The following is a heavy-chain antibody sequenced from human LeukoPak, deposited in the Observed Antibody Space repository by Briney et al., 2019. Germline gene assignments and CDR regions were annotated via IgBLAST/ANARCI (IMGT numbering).Heavy chain of an antibody. CDR3: ATGPRSGSFQF. V-gene: IGHV3-23*01. J-gene: IGHJ4*02. CDR2: ITANGAGI. D-gene: IGHD3-10*01. Sequence: GGSMRLSCAVSGITSGSFAMSWVRQTPEKGLEWLGFITANGAGIYYGPSENGRSTISRDNSNNTLYLQINSLRVDDTAIYYCATGPRSGSFQFWGRGTQVIVSS. CDR1: GITSGSFA.